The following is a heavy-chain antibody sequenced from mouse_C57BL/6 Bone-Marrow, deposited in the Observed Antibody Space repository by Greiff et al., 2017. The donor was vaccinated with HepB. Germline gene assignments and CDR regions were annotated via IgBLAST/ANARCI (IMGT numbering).Heavy chain of an antibody. CDR2: IRLKSDNYAT. CDR3: TSSLITTFDV. Sequence: DVMLVESGGGLVQPGGSMKLSCVASGFTFSNYWMNWVRQSPEKGLEWVAQIRLKSDNYATHYAESVKGRFTISRDDSKSSVYLQMNNLRAEDTGIYYCTSSLITTFDVWGTGTTVTVSS. CDR1: GFTFSNYW. D-gene: IGHD1-1*01. V-gene: IGHV6-3*01. J-gene: IGHJ1*03.